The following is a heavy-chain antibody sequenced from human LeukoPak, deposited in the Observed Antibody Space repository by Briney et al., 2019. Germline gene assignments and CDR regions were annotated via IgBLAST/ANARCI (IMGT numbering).Heavy chain of an antibody. CDR2: IKQDGSDK. V-gene: IGHV3-7*01. CDR1: GFTFTKYW. J-gene: IGHJ4*02. D-gene: IGHD1-14*01. CDR3: AREVWGPEY. Sequence: GGSLRLSCAASGFTFTKYWMTWVRQAPGRGLEWVGNIKQDGSDKNYMDSVKGRFTISRDNTKNSVYLQMSSLRAEDTAVYYCAREVWGPEYWGQGTLVTVSS.